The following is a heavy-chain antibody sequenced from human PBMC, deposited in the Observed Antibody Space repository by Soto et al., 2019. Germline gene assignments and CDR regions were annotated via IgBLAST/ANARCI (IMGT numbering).Heavy chain of an antibody. J-gene: IGHJ4*02. CDR3: ARDGGRHSGGIDY. D-gene: IGHD1-26*01. Sequence: QVQLVQSGAEVKKPGSSVKVSCKASGGTFSSYSINWVRQAPGQGLEWMGEIIPIFGAANYAQKFQGRVTITADESTSTAYMELSSLRSEDAAVYYCARDGGRHSGGIDYWGQGTLVTVSS. CDR2: IIPIFGAA. CDR1: GGTFSSYS. V-gene: IGHV1-69*01.